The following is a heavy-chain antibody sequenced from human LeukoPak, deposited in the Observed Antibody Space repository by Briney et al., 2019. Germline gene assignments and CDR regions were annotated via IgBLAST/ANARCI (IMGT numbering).Heavy chain of an antibody. V-gene: IGHV3-21*01. CDR3: ARDALRYGSGEDY. J-gene: IGHJ4*02. CDR2: ISSSSYI. D-gene: IGHD3-10*01. CDR1: GFTFSSYS. Sequence: PGGSLRLSCAASGFTFSSYSMNWVRQAPGKGLEWVSSISSSSYIYYADSVKGRFTISRDNAKNSLYLQMNSLRAEDTAVYYCARDALRYGSGEDYWGQGTLVTVSS.